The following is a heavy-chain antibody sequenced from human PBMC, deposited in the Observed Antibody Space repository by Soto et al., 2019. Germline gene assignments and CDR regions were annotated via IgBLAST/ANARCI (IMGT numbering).Heavy chain of an antibody. Sequence: SETLSLTCTVSGGSISSSSYYWGWIRQPPGKGLEWIGSIYYSGSTYYNPSLKSRVTISVDTSKNQLSLKLSSVTAADTAVYYCAKTEYNWNDYGYWGQGTLVT. CDR1: GGSISSSSYY. CDR3: AKTEYNWNDYGY. D-gene: IGHD1-1*01. V-gene: IGHV4-39*01. CDR2: IYYSGST. J-gene: IGHJ4*02.